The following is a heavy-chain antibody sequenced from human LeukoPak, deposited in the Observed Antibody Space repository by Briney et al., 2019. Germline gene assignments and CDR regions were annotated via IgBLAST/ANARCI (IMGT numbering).Heavy chain of an antibody. V-gene: IGHV3-30*02. J-gene: IGHJ4*02. Sequence: PGGSLRLSCEASGFTCSSHGMHWVRQAPGKGLEWVAFIRYDGNNKYYADSVKGRFTISRDNSKNTLYLQMNSLRAEDTAVYYCAKDADIVVSSYFDYWGQGTLVTVSS. D-gene: IGHD2-2*01. CDR1: GFTCSSHG. CDR3: AKDADIVVSSYFDY. CDR2: IRYDGNNK.